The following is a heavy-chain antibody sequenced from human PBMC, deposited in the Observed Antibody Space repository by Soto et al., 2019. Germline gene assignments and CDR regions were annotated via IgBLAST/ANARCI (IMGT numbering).Heavy chain of an antibody. Sequence: QVQLVESGGGVVQPGRSLRLSCAASGFTFSSYGMHWVRQAPGKGLEWVAVIWFDGSNKYYEDSVKGRFTISRDNSKNTLYLQMNSLRAEDTAVYYCARDKTHWGSGASCCPEDWGQGTLVTVSS. CDR1: GFTFSSYG. CDR3: ARDKTHWGSGASCCPED. CDR2: IWFDGSNK. V-gene: IGHV3-33*01. D-gene: IGHD2-15*01. J-gene: IGHJ4*02.